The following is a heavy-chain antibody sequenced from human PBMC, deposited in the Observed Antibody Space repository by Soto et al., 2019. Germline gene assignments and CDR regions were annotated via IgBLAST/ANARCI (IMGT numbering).Heavy chain of an antibody. CDR1: GYTFSDHD. V-gene: IGHV1-8*01. CDR3: ARVGGNWHDGYFDY. D-gene: IGHD1-1*01. J-gene: IGHJ4*02. CDR2: MNPNSGDT. Sequence: QVQLVQSGAEVKKPGASVKVSCKASGYTFSDHDINWVRQASGQGPEWLGWMNPNSGDTGYAQNFQGRVTMTRDSSKRTAYLELSNLRSEDTAVYYCARVGGNWHDGYFDYWRQGTLVTVSS.